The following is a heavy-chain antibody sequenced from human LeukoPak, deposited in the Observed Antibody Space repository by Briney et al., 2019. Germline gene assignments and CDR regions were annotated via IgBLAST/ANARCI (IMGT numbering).Heavy chain of an antibody. D-gene: IGHD6-19*01. Sequence: ASVKVSCKASGYTFTSYHMHWMRQAPGQGLEWMGIINPNGGGTTYAQKFQGRVTMSRDMSTSTVYMELSSLTSEDTAVYYCARGLSGWNFDAFDIWGQGTMVTVSS. J-gene: IGHJ3*02. CDR1: GYTFTSYH. CDR3: ARGLSGWNFDAFDI. CDR2: INPNGGGT. V-gene: IGHV1-46*01.